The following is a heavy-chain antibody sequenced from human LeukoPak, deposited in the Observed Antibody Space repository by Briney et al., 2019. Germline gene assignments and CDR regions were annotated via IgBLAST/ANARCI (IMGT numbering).Heavy chain of an antibody. D-gene: IGHD3-3*01. V-gene: IGHV4-59*08. CDR2: TYYSGTT. CDR1: GGSISTYY. CDR3: ARHGGSGSFDY. Sequence: SETLSLTCTVSGGSISTYYWSWIRQPPGKVLEWIGYTYYSGTTTPHPSLKSRVTISVDPSKNQFSLRLTSVTAADTAVYYCARHGGSGSFDYWGQGTMVTVSS. J-gene: IGHJ4*01.